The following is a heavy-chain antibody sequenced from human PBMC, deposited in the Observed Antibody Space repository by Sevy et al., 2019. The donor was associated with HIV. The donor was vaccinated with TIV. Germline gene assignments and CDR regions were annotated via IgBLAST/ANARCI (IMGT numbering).Heavy chain of an antibody. Sequence: ASVKVSCKASGGTFSNYAISWVRQAPGQGLEWMGGVIPVFNMSNYAQKFQGRVTITADESTSTAYMEVTSLRSDDTAIYYCGRGVDVVVSIPFYYAVGVWGQGTTVTVSS. D-gene: IGHD5-12*01. CDR3: GRGVDVVVSIPFYYAVGV. CDR2: VIPVFNMS. V-gene: IGHV1-69*13. CDR1: GGTFSNYA. J-gene: IGHJ6*02.